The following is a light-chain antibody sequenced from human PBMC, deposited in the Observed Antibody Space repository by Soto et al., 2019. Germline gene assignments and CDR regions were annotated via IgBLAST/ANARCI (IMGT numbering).Light chain of an antibody. CDR2: DAP. CDR3: QQRTNWLT. J-gene: IGKJ3*01. V-gene: IGKV3-11*01. Sequence: EIVLTQSPATLSLSPGETATLSCRASQNVSTYLAWYQQKPGQALRLLIYDAPNRAPGIPARFSGSGSGTDFTLTISSLEPDDFAVYYCQQRTNWLTFGPGTKVDIK. CDR1: QNVSTY.